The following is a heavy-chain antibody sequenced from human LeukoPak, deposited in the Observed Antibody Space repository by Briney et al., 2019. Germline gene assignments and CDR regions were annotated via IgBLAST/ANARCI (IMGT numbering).Heavy chain of an antibody. D-gene: IGHD3-22*01. V-gene: IGHV4-59*01. J-gene: IGHJ3*02. CDR2: IYYSGST. Sequence: SETLSLTCTVPGGSISSYYWSWIRQPPGKGLEWIGYIYYSGSTNYNPSLKSRVTISVDTSKNQFSLKLSSVTAAGTAVYYCARVGSSGYSFSYAFDIWGQGTMVTVSS. CDR3: ARVGSSGYSFSYAFDI. CDR1: GGSISSYY.